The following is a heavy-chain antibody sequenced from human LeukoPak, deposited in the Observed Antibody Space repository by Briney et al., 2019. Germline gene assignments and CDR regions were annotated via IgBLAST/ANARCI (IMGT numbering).Heavy chain of an antibody. CDR1: GYTFTDYA. CDR3: ARSPGGNARTWLDY. CDR2: TNGATGNT. J-gene: IGHJ4*02. Sequence: ASVKVSCKASGYTFTDYALHWVRQAPGQRLEWMGWTNGATGNTRFSQDFQDRLTITIDTSASTAYIELSSLRSEDTAVYYCARSPGGNARTWLDYWGQGTLVTVSS. V-gene: IGHV1-3*02. D-gene: IGHD1-14*01.